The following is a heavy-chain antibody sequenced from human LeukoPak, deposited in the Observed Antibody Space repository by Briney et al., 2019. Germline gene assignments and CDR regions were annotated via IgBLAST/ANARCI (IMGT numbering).Heavy chain of an antibody. Sequence: GGSLRLSCAASGFTFSDYYMSWIRQAPGKGLEWVSYISSSGSTIYYADSVKGRFTISRDNAKNSLYLQMNSLRAEDTAVYYCARDLWYYGSGSYYNSRDDPRGQGTLVTVSS. CDR1: GFTFSDYY. D-gene: IGHD3-10*01. V-gene: IGHV3-11*01. CDR3: ARDLWYYGSGSYYNSRDDP. CDR2: ISSSGSTI. J-gene: IGHJ5*02.